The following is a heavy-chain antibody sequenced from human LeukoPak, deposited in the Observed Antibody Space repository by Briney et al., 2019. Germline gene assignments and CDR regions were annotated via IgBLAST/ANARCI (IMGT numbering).Heavy chain of an antibody. V-gene: IGHV1-69*05. CDR1: GGTFSSYA. Sequence: GASVKVSCKAFGGTFSSYAITWVRQAPGQGLEWMGRIIPIFDTANYAQNFQGRVTITTDESTSTAYLELSSLRPEDTAVYYCARGDGYGYNWFDSWGQGTLVSVSS. J-gene: IGHJ5*01. CDR2: IIPIFDTA. CDR3: ARGDGYGYNWFDS. D-gene: IGHD5-24*01.